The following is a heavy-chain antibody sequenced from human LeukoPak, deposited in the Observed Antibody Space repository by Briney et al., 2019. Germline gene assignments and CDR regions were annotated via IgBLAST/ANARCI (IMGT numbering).Heavy chain of an antibody. V-gene: IGHV3-21*01. CDR1: GFTFSSYT. CDR2: ISSGSHYI. D-gene: IGHD3-10*01. CDR3: ARMDIGLVRD. Sequence: GGSLRLSCVASGFTFSSYTMNWVRQAPGRGLEWVSSISSGSHYIDYADSVKGRFTISRDDAKDSLYLQMNSLRAADTAVYYCARMDIGLVRDWGQGTLVTVSS. J-gene: IGHJ4*02.